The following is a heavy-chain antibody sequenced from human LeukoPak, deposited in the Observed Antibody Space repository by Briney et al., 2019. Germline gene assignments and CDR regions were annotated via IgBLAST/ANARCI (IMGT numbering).Heavy chain of an antibody. CDR2: ISSSSSYI. CDR3: ARVSLGAAAGTSR. CDR1: GFTFSSYN. J-gene: IGHJ4*02. D-gene: IGHD6-13*01. Sequence: PGGSLRLSCAASGFTFSSYNMNWVRQAPGKGLEWVSSISSSSSYIYYTDSVKGRFTISRDNAKNSLYLQMNSLRAADTAIYYCARVSLGAAAGTSRWGQGTLVTVSS. V-gene: IGHV3-21*01.